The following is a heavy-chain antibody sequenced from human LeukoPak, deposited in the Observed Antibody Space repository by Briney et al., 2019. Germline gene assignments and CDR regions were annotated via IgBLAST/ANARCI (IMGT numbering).Heavy chain of an antibody. Sequence: ASETLSLTCTVSGGSISGSSYYWGWIRQPPGKGLEWIGSIYYSGSTYYNPSLKSRVTISVDTSKNQFSLKLNSVTATDTAVYYCVRGTLKNWFDPWGQGTLVTVSS. CDR2: IYYSGST. J-gene: IGHJ5*02. V-gene: IGHV4-39*02. CDR3: VRGTLKNWFDP. CDR1: GGSISGSSYY.